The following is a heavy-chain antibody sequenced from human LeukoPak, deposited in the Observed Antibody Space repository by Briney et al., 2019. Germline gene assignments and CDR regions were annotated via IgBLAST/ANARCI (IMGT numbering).Heavy chain of an antibody. D-gene: IGHD3-3*01. Sequence: PSQTLSLTCTVSGGSISSGGYYWSWIRQHPGKGLEWIGYIYYSGSTYYNPSLKSRVTISVDTSKNQISLKLSSVTAADTAVYYCARETHYDFWSGYLGLYNWFDPWGQGTLVTVSS. V-gene: IGHV4-31*03. CDR2: IYYSGST. CDR1: GGSISSGGYY. CDR3: ARETHYDFWSGYLGLYNWFDP. J-gene: IGHJ5*02.